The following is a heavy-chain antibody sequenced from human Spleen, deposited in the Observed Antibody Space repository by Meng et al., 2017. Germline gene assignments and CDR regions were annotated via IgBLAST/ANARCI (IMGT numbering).Heavy chain of an antibody. V-gene: IGHV3-38-3*01. J-gene: IGHJ4*02. Sequence: GESLKISCTASGFTFGGYAMSWVRQAPGKGLEWVSFISGDSTYYADSGKGRFTISRDNSKNTLHLQMNSLRAEDTAVYYCARDQGEVPLLWFGEPFYYWGQGTLVTVSS. D-gene: IGHD3-10*01. CDR2: ISGDST. CDR1: GFTFGGYA. CDR3: ARDQGEVPLLWFGEPFYY.